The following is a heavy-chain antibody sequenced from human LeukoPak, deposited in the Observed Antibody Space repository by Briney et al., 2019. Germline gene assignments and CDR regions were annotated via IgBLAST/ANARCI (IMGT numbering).Heavy chain of an antibody. CDR2: IYYSGST. J-gene: IGHJ4*02. D-gene: IGHD3-22*01. CDR3: ARGITMIDY. V-gene: IGHV4-59*01. CDR1: GGSTSSYY. Sequence: SETLSLTCTVSGGSTSSYYWSWIRQPPGKGLEWIGYIYYSGSTNYNPSLKSRVTISVDTSKNQFSLKLSSVTAADTAVYYCARGITMIDYWGQGTLVTVSS.